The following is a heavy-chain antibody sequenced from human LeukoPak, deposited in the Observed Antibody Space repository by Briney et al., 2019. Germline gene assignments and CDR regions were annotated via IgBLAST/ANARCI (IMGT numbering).Heavy chain of an antibody. J-gene: IGHJ4*02. CDR3: AKDRVTMVRGVDY. CDR1: GFTFDDYA. CDR2: ISWNSGSI. Sequence: GGSLRLSCAASGFTFDDYAMHWVRQAPGKGLEWVSGISWNSGSIGYADSVKGRFTISRDNAKNSLHLQMNSLRAEDTALYYCAKDRVTMVRGVDYWGQGTLVTVSS. D-gene: IGHD3-10*01. V-gene: IGHV3-9*01.